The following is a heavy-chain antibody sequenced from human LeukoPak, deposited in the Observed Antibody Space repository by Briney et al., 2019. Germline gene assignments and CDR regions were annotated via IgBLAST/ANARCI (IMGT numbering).Heavy chain of an antibody. D-gene: IGHD5-12*01. V-gene: IGHV3-23*01. Sequence: GGSLRLSCAASGFTFSSYAMSWVRQAPGKGLEWVSAISGSGGSTYYADSVKGRFTISRDNSKNTLYLQMNSLRAEDTAVYYCARVNSGYDYFRSRHYYYMDVWGKGTTVTISS. CDR2: ISGSGGST. J-gene: IGHJ6*03. CDR3: ARVNSGYDYFRSRHYYYMDV. CDR1: GFTFSSYA.